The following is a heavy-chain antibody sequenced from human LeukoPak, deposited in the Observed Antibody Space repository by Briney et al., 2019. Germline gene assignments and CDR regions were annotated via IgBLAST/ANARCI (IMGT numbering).Heavy chain of an antibody. V-gene: IGHV3-7*01. CDR1: GVGYRNCC. Sequence: RLLCEARGVGYRNCCMRWPRQDQGKGLEGVANIKEDGTDKFYVDSVRGRFTISRDNAKNSLYLQMNSLRADDTAVYYCARILNTGGYSFPGSLDFWGQGILVTVSS. J-gene: IGHJ4*02. CDR2: IKEDGTDK. D-gene: IGHD2-8*02. CDR3: ARILNTGGYSFPGSLDF.